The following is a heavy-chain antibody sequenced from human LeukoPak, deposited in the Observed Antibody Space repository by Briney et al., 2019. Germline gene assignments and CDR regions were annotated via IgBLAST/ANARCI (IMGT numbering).Heavy chain of an antibody. V-gene: IGHV3-23*01. CDR3: AKDLSNYDILTGYPDY. CDR2: ISGSGGST. D-gene: IGHD3-9*01. J-gene: IGHJ4*02. CDR1: GFTFSSYA. Sequence: GSLRLSCAASGFTFSSYAMSWVRQAPGKGLEWVSAISGSGGSTYYADSVKGRFTISRDNSKNTLYLQMNSLRAEDTAVYYCAKDLSNYDILTGYPDYWGQGTLVTVSS.